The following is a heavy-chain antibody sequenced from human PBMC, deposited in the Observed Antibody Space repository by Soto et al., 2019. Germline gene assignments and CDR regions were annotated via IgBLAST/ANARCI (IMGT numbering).Heavy chain of an antibody. V-gene: IGHV1-24*01. CDR1: GYTLTELS. CDR3: ATDIAIGYYSALDY. Sequence: ASVKVSCKVSGYTLTELSMHWVRQAPGKGLEWMGGFDPEDGETIYAQKFQGRVTMTEDTSTDTAYMELSSLRSEDTAVYYCATDIAIGYYSALDYWGQGTLDTVSS. D-gene: IGHD3-22*01. CDR2: FDPEDGET. J-gene: IGHJ4*02.